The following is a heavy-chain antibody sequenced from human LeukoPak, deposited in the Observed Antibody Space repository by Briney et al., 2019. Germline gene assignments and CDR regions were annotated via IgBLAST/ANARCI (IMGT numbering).Heavy chain of an antibody. V-gene: IGHV4-61*02. J-gene: IGHJ3*02. Sequence: SQTLSLTCTVPGGSISSGSYYWRWIRQPAGKGLEWIGRIYTSGSTNYNPSLKSRVTISVDTSKNQFSLKLSSVTAADTAVYYCARDSYDYNWNYSAFDIWGQGTMVTVSS. CDR3: ARDSYDYNWNYSAFDI. CDR2: IYTSGST. D-gene: IGHD1-7*01. CDR1: GGSISSGSYY.